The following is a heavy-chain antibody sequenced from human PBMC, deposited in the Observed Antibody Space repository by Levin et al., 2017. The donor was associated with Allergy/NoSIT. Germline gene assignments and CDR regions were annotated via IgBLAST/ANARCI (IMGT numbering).Heavy chain of an antibody. Sequence: PGGSLRLSCAVSSGSISGHNWWSWVRQPPGKGLEWIGEIYYSGSTTYNPSLKSRVTISVDKSKNQFSLNLTSVTAADTAVYYCNVVVVPATSDGPVSYFDYWGQGALVTVSS. D-gene: IGHD2-21*02. CDR2: IYYSGST. CDR3: NVVVVPATSDGPVSYFDY. V-gene: IGHV4-4*02. J-gene: IGHJ4*02. CDR1: SGSISGHNW.